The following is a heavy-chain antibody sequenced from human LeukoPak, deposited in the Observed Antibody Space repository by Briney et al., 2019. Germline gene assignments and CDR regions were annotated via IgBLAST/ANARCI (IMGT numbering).Heavy chain of an antibody. CDR3: ARDGVAGSSDAFDL. Sequence: ASVKVSCKASGYTFTGYYMHWVRQAPGQGLEWMGYINPNSGGPHYSQKFQGRVTMTGDTSISTAYMDLSRLTYDDTAVYYCARDGVAGSSDAFDLWGQGTMVTVSS. J-gene: IGHJ3*01. CDR2: INPNSGGP. V-gene: IGHV1-2*02. D-gene: IGHD6-19*01. CDR1: GYTFTGYY.